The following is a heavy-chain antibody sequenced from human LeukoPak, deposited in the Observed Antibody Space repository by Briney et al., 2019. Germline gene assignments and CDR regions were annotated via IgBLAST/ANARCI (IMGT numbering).Heavy chain of an antibody. J-gene: IGHJ2*01. Sequence: GGSLRLSCAASGFTFRDYYMSWIRQAPGKGPEGVSYISSGGDTIYYADSVKGRFTISRDNAKNSLYLQMNSLRAEDTAVYYCAREKGGYYGSGSRFDLWGRGTLGTVSS. CDR1: GFTFRDYY. CDR3: AREKGGYYGSGSRFDL. V-gene: IGHV3-11*01. CDR2: ISSGGDTI. D-gene: IGHD3-10*01.